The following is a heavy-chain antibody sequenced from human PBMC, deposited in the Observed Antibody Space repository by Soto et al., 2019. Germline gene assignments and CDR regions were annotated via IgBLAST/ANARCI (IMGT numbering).Heavy chain of an antibody. V-gene: IGHV1-46*01. Sequence: QVQLVQSGAEVKKPGASVKVSCKASGYTFTSYYMHWVRQAPGQGLEWMGIINPSGGSTSYAQKFQGGVTMTGETSTSTAYWELSSLRSEDTAVYYCASPITVTTWAIDYWGQGTLVTVSS. J-gene: IGHJ4*02. CDR3: ASPITVTTWAIDY. CDR2: INPSGGST. CDR1: GYTFTSYY. D-gene: IGHD4-17*01.